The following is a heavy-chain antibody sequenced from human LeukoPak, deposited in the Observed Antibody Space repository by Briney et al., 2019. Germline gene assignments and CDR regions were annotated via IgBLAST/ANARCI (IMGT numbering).Heavy chain of an antibody. CDR3: ARGGTTVVAPVY. Sequence: PSQTLSLTCTVSGGSISGDNYFWSWIRQPPGEGLEWIGYIYYSGGTYYNPSLRSRVTISVDTSKNQFSLKLSSVTAADTAVYYCARGGTTVVAPVYWGQGTLVTVSS. CDR1: GGSISGDNYF. V-gene: IGHV4-30-4*01. D-gene: IGHD4-23*01. J-gene: IGHJ4*02. CDR2: IYYSGGT.